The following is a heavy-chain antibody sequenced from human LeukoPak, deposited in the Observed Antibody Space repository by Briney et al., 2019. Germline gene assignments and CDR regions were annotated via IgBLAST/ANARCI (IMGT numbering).Heavy chain of an antibody. J-gene: IGHJ4*02. CDR3: ARLLVGTLYYFDY. CDR2: IYHSGST. D-gene: IGHD2-21*02. V-gene: IGHV4-59*08. Sequence: SETLSLTCSVSGGSMSSYYWSWIRQSPGKGLEWIGYIYHSGSTDYNSSLKSRVTISEDTSKKQFSLKLSSVTAADTAVYYCARLLVGTLYYFDYWGQGTLVTVSS. CDR1: GGSMSSYY.